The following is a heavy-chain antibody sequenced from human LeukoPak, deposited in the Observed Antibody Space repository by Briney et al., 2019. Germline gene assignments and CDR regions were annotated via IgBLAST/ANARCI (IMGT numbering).Heavy chain of an antibody. D-gene: IGHD2-21*01. CDR1: GFTFSSYE. CDR3: AREKTACGGDCYDS. V-gene: IGHV3-48*03. CDR2: ISSSGTPI. J-gene: IGHJ4*02. Sequence: GGSLRLSCAASGFTFSSYEMNWVRQAPGKGLEWVSYISSSGTPIHYADSVKGRFTISRDNAKNSLFLQMNSLRAEDTAVYYCAREKTACGGDCYDSWGQGTPVTVSS.